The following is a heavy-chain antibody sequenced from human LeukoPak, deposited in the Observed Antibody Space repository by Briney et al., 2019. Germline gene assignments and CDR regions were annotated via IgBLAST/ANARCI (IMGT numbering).Heavy chain of an antibody. D-gene: IGHD4-17*01. J-gene: IGHJ3*02. CDR1: GGTFSSYA. Sequence: GASVKVSCKASGGTFSSYAISWVRQAPGQGLEWMGRIIPIFGTANYAQKLQGRVTITTDESTSTAYMELGSLRSEDTAVYYCARDNGDFPRAFDIWGQGTMVTVSS. CDR2: IIPIFGTA. CDR3: ARDNGDFPRAFDI. V-gene: IGHV1-69*05.